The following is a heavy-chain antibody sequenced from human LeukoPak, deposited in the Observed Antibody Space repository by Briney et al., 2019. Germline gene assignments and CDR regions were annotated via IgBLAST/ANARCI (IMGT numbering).Heavy chain of an antibody. CDR3: ARKKTGATNGLDV. CDR1: GGSINSYY. J-gene: IGHJ6*02. CDR2: IYNSGST. Sequence: SETLSLTCTVSGGSINSYYWSWIRQPPGKGLEWIGYIYNSGSTNYNPSLKSRVSISVDTSKNQFSLNLSSVTAADTAVYYCARKKTGATNGLDVWGQGTTVTVSS. D-gene: IGHD1-1*01. V-gene: IGHV4-4*08.